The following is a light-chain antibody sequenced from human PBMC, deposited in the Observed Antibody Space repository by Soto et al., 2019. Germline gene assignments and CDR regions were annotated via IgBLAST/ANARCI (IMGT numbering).Light chain of an antibody. Sequence: QSALTQPASVSGSPGQSITISCTGTSSDVGGYNYVSWYQQHPGKAPKLMIYEVSNRPSGVSNRFSGSKSGNTASLTISGLQADDEADYYCSSYTSSSPRVFGGGTKLTVL. J-gene: IGLJ3*02. CDR3: SSYTSSSPRV. V-gene: IGLV2-14*01. CDR2: EVS. CDR1: SSDVGGYNY.